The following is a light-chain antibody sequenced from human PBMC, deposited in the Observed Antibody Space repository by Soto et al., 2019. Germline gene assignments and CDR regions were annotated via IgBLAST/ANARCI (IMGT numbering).Light chain of an antibody. Sequence: EIFMTQSPATLSVSPGEKVILSCRASQSVGTTLDWYQQKPGQAPSLLIRGASTRATGVPARFSGSGSGTEFTLTISSLQSEDFALYYCQQYSASPTFGGGTTLEIK. V-gene: IGKV3-15*01. J-gene: IGKJ4*02. CDR2: GAS. CDR1: QSVGTT. CDR3: QQYSASPT.